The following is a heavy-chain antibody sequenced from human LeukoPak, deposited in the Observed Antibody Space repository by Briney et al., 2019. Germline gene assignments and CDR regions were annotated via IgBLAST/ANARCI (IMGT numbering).Heavy chain of an antibody. J-gene: IGHJ3*02. D-gene: IGHD4-23*01. CDR3: ARGTYGGNSGDTFDI. V-gene: IGHV7-4-1*02. Sequence: ASVKVSCKASRYTFTTYAMNWVRQAPGQGLEWMGWINTDTGNPTYAQGFTGRFVFSLDTSVSTAYLQISSLKAEDTAVYYCARGTYGGNSGDTFDIWGQGTMVTVSS. CDR1: RYTFTTYA. CDR2: INTDTGNP.